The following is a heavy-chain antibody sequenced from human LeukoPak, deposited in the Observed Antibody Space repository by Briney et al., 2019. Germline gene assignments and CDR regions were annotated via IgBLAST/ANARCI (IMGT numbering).Heavy chain of an antibody. Sequence: PGGSLRLSCAASGFAVRSHYMSWVRQAPGKGLEWVSVIYSGGTTYYADSVKGRFTISRDDSKNMVFFQMNSLRAEDTAVYYCARLTGYYYMDVWGKGTTVTVSS. V-gene: IGHV3-53*01. D-gene: IGHD4/OR15-4a*01. J-gene: IGHJ6*03. CDR2: IYSGGTT. CDR3: ARLTGYYYMDV. CDR1: GFAVRSHY.